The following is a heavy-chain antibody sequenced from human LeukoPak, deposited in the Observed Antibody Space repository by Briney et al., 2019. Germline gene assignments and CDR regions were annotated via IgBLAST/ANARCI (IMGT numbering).Heavy chain of an antibody. V-gene: IGHV3-23*01. CDR1: GFTFSTDG. Sequence: PGGSLRLSCAASGFTFSTDGMSWVRQAAGKGLEWVSSISGSGTSAYYADSVKGRFTISRDNSMHTVYLQMNSLRAEDTAVYYCAKMLAVAGLDGFDIWGQGTMVTVSS. CDR3: AKMLAVAGLDGFDI. J-gene: IGHJ3*02. CDR2: ISGSGTSA. D-gene: IGHD6-19*01.